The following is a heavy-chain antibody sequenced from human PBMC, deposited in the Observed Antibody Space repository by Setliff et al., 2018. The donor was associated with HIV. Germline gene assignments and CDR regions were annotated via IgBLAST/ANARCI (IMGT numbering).Heavy chain of an antibody. V-gene: IGHV1-46*01. Sequence: GASVKVSCKPSGYSFTNHYMHWVRQAPGQGLEWMGVINPTGGSTRYTQSFQGRVAMTRDTSTSTVYMELSILRSENTAVYSCASAGAWQRNALDIWGQGTMVTVSS. CDR1: GYSFTNHY. J-gene: IGHJ3*02. CDR2: INPTGGST. CDR3: ASAGAWQRNALDI.